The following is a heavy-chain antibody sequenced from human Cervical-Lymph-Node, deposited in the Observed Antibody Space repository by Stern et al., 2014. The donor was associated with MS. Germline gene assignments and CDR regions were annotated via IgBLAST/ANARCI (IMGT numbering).Heavy chain of an antibody. V-gene: IGHV7-4-1*02. CDR1: GYTFSSYA. CDR2: INPDTGNP. D-gene: IGHD3-16*02. J-gene: IGHJ6*02. CDR3: ARQSFGFDV. Sequence: VQLVQSGSGLKKPGASVKLSCKASGYTFSSYAVHWVRQAPGQGLEWMGWINPDTGNPMYAQGFTGRFVFSLDTSVNTAYLQISSLKAEDTAVYYCARQSFGFDVWGQGTTVTVSS.